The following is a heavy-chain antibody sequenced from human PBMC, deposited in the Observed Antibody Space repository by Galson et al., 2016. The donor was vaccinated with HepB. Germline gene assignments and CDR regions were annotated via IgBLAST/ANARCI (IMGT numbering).Heavy chain of an antibody. Sequence: SLRLSCAASGFTFSDYYMSWIRQAPGKGLEWISYITRGNTYYAGSVRGRFTVSRDNAENSLYLQMSDLRVEDTAVYFCARDPATADYFYYGMDVWGQGTAVTVSS. J-gene: IGHJ6*02. V-gene: IGHV3-11*04. CDR1: GFTFSDYY. CDR2: ITRGNT. D-gene: IGHD1-1*01. CDR3: ARDPATADYFYYGMDV.